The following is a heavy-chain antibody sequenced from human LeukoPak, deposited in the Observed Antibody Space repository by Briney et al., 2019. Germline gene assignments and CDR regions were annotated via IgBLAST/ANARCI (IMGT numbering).Heavy chain of an antibody. V-gene: IGHV4-30-4*01. CDR2: IFYSGNT. J-gene: IGHJ6*04. Sequence: SQTLSLTCSVSSGSISSGDNYWSWIRQPPGKGLEWIGYIFYSGNTYYNPSLKSRVALSVDTSKNHFSLMLSSVTAADTAVYYCGRASSPFRGRGYYGLDVWGKGTTVTVSS. CDR1: SGSISSGDNY. CDR3: GRASSPFRGRGYYGLDV. D-gene: IGHD3-10*01.